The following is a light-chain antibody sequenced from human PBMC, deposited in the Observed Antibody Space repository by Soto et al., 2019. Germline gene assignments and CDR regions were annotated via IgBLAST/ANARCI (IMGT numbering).Light chain of an antibody. CDR2: AAS. V-gene: IGKV1-12*01. CDR3: QQANSFPPT. CDR1: QVIRSW. J-gene: IGKJ2*01. Sequence: DIQMTQSPSSVSASVGDRVTITCRASQVIRSWLAWYQQKPGKAPKLLIYAASNLQGGVPSRFSGSGSGTDFTLTISSLQPEDFATYYCQQANSFPPTFGQGTKLEIK.